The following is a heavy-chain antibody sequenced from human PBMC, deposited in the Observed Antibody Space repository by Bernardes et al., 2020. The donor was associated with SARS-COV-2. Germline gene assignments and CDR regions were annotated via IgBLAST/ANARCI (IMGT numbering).Heavy chain of an antibody. V-gene: IGHV3-33*01. CDR2: IWYDGSNK. CDR1: GFTFSSYD. D-gene: IGHD4-17*01. J-gene: IGHJ5*02. CDR3: ARECTNNDYGDYDCSMGWT. Sequence: GGSLRLSCAASGFTFSSYDIHWVRQAPGKGLEWVAVIWYDGSNKYYADSVKGRFTISRDNSKNTLYLQMNSLRAEDTAVYYCARECTNNDYGDYDCSMGWTWGQGTLVTVSS.